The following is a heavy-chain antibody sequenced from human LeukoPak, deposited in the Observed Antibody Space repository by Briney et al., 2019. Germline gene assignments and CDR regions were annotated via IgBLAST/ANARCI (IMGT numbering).Heavy chain of an antibody. CDR2: ISSSSSYI. V-gene: IGHV3-21*01. J-gene: IGHJ4*02. Sequence: GGSLRLSCAASGFTFSSYAMSWVRQAPGKGLEWVSSISSSSSYIYYADSVKGRFTISRDNAKNSLYLQMNSLRAEDTAVYYCARVELPHTYYFDYWGQGTLVTVSS. CDR1: GFTFSSYA. D-gene: IGHD2-15*01. CDR3: ARVELPHTYYFDY.